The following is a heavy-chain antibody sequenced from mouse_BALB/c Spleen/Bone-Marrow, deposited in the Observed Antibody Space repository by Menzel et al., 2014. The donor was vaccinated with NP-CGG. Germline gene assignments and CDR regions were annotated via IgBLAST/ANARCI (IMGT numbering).Heavy chain of an antibody. J-gene: IGHJ2*01. CDR2: ILPGSGST. CDR3: ARLNSYGSLDY. CDR1: GYTFSSYW. V-gene: IGHV1-9*01. Sequence: QVQLQQSGAELMKPGPSVKISCKATGYTFSSYWIEWVKQRPGHGLEWIGGILPGSGSTNYNEKFKGKATFTADTSSNTAYMQLSSLTSEDSAVYYCARLNSYGSLDYWGQGTTLTVSS. D-gene: IGHD1-1*01.